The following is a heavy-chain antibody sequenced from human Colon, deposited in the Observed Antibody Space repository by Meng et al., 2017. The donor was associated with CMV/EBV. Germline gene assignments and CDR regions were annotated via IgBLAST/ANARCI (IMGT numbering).Heavy chain of an antibody. V-gene: IGHV4-39*07. CDR1: GDSISSQYYY. D-gene: IGHD3-22*01. CDR2: VYYSGST. CDR3: ARGDYYDSSAVLRD. Sequence: SETLSLTCTVSGDSISSQYYYWDWMRQPPGQRLEWIGSVYYSGSTFYNPSLTSRVTMSVDTSKNQFSLKLSSVTAADTAVYYCARGDYYDSSAVLRDWGQGTLVTVSS. J-gene: IGHJ4*02.